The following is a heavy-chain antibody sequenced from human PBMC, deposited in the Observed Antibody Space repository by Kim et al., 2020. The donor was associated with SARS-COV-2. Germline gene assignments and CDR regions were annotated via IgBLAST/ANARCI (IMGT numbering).Heavy chain of an antibody. CDR1: GFTFSDYY. Sequence: GGSLRLSCAASGFTFSDYYMSWIRQAPGKGLEWVSYISSSSSYTNYADSVKGRFTISRDNAKNSLYLQMNSLRAEDTAVYYCARHSNYATRYFDYWGQGTLVTVSS. V-gene: IGHV3-11*03. CDR3: ARHSNYATRYFDY. CDR2: ISSSSSYT. J-gene: IGHJ4*02. D-gene: IGHD4-4*01.